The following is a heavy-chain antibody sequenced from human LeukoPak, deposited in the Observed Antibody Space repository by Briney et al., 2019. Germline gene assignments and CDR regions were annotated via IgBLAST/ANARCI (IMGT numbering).Heavy chain of an antibody. CDR2: INSDGSST. V-gene: IGHV3-74*01. Sequence: GGSLRLSCAASGLTFSSYWMHWVRQAPGKGLVWVSRINSDGSSTSYADSVKGRFTISRDNAKNTLYLQMNSLRAEDTAVYYCARDKLNYYGSGSYFWFDPWGQGTLVTVSS. D-gene: IGHD3-10*01. CDR3: ARDKLNYYGSGSYFWFDP. CDR1: GLTFSSYW. J-gene: IGHJ5*02.